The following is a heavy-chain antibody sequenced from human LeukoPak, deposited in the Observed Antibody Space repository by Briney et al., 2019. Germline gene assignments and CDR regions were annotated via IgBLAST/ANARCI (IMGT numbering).Heavy chain of an antibody. CDR2: IYYSGST. D-gene: IGHD5-18*01. CDR3: ARYWGVQLWPHWYFDL. CDR1: GGSISSYY. Sequence: SETLSLTCTVSGGSISSYYWSWFRQTPGKGPEWIGYIYYSGSTKYNPSLKSRVTISVDRSKNQFSLKLNSVTAADTAVYYCARYWGVQLWPHWYFDLWGRSSLVTVSS. J-gene: IGHJ2*01. V-gene: IGHV4-59*01.